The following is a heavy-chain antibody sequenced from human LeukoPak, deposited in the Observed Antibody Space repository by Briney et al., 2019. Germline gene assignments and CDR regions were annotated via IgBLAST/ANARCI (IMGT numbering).Heavy chain of an antibody. CDR3: ARDRNWATRNWYFDL. V-gene: IGHV3-30*03. Sequence: GGSLRLSCAASGFIFSSYAMSWVRQAPGKGLEWVAVISNDGSNKHYGDSVKGRFTISRDNSKNTLSLQMDSLRAEDTAVYYCARDRNWATRNWYFDLWGRGTLVTVSS. D-gene: IGHD1-14*01. CDR1: GFIFSSYA. CDR2: ISNDGSNK. J-gene: IGHJ2*01.